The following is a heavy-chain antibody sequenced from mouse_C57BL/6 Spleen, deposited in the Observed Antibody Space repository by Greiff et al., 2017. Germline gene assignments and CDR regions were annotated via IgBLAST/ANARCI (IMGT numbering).Heavy chain of an antibody. CDR1: GYTFTSYW. Sequence: QVQLQQSGAELVRPGSSVKLSCKASGYTFTSYWMHWVQQRPIQGLEWIGHLDPSASETHYNQKFKDKATLTVDKSSSTAYMQLSSLTSEDSSVYYCALLYYEAMDYGGQGTSVTVAS. D-gene: IGHD2-4*01. CDR2: LDPSASET. CDR3: ALLYYEAMDY. J-gene: IGHJ4*01. V-gene: IGHV1-52*01.